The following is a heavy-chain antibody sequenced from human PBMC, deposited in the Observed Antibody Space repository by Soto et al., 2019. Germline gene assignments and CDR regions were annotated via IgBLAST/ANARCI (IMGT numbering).Heavy chain of an antibody. CDR1: GFTFSSYS. Sequence: EVQLVESGGGLVKPGGSLRLSCAASGFTFSSYSMNWVRQAPGKGLEWVSSISSSSSYIYYADSVKGLFTISRDNAKNSLYLQMNSLRAEDTAVYYCARDPNDRRPLDYWGQGTLVTVSS. J-gene: IGHJ4*02. V-gene: IGHV3-21*01. CDR3: ARDPNDRRPLDY. CDR2: ISSSSSYI. D-gene: IGHD1-1*01.